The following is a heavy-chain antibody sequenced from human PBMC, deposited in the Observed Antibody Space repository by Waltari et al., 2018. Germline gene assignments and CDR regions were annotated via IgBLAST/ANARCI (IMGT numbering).Heavy chain of an antibody. V-gene: IGHV3-21*01. Sequence: EVQLVESGGGLVKPGGSLRLSCAASGFTFSSYSMIWVRQAPGKGLEWVSSISSSSSYIYYADSVKGRFTISRDNAKNSLYLQMNSLRAEDTAVYYCARSGGRTTGTPSDYWGQGTLVTVSS. CDR3: ARSGGRTTGTPSDY. J-gene: IGHJ4*02. CDR2: ISSSSSYI. CDR1: GFTFSSYS. D-gene: IGHD4-17*01.